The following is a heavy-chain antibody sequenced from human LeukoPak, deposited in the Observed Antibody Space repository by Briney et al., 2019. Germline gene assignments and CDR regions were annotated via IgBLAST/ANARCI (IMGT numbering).Heavy chain of an antibody. D-gene: IGHD3-9*01. CDR3: ARGRLYYDILTRSRYFDY. Sequence: KPSETLSLTCAVYGGSFSGYYWSWIRQPPGKGLEWIGEINHSGSTNYNPSLKSRVTISVDTSENQFSLKLSSVTAADAAVYYCARGRLYYDILTRSRYFDYWGQGTLVTVSS. CDR2: INHSGST. V-gene: IGHV4-34*01. J-gene: IGHJ4*02. CDR1: GGSFSGYY.